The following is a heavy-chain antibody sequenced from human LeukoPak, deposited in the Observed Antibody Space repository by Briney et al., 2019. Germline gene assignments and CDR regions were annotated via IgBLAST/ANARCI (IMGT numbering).Heavy chain of an antibody. CDR2: ISSSSSYI. CDR1: GFTFSSYS. J-gene: IGHJ4*02. Sequence: PGGSLRLSCAASGFTFSSYSMNWVRQAPGKGLEWVSSISSSSSYIHYADSVKGRFTISRDNAKNSLYLQMNSLRAEVMAVYYCARSRSSYYGDYAYWGQGTLVTVSS. V-gene: IGHV3-21*01. CDR3: ARSRSSYYGDYAY. D-gene: IGHD4-17*01.